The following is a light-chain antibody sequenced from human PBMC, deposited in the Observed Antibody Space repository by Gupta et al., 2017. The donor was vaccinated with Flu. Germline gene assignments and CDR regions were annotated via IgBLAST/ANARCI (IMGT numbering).Light chain of an antibody. CDR1: SSDVGSYNL. V-gene: IGLV2-23*01. CDR3: CSYAGSGLYV. CDR2: EGS. Sequence: SALTQPASVSGSPGQSITISCTGTSSDVGSYNLVSWYQQHPGKAPKLMIYEGSKRPSGVSNRFSGSQSGNTASLTISGRQAEDEADYYCCSYAGSGLYVFGTGTKVTVL. J-gene: IGLJ1*01.